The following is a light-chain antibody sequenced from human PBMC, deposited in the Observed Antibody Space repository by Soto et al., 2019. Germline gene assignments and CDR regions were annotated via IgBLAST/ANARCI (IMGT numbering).Light chain of an antibody. CDR3: HTYNSYSLHT. CDR1: QSVSRR. Sequence: DIQMTQSPSTLSAFVGDRITITCRASQSVSRRLAWFQQKPGKAPKLLIYDASSLESGVPSRFSGRGSGTKFTLTISSLQPDDCATYYCHTYNSYSLHTFGQGTKVDIK. V-gene: IGKV1-5*01. CDR2: DAS. J-gene: IGKJ2*01.